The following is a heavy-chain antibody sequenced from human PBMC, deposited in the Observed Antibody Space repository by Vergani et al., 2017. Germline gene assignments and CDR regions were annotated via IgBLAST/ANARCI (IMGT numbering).Heavy chain of an antibody. J-gene: IGHJ6*02. CDR1: GGTFSSYA. Sequence: QVQLVQSGAEVKKPGSSVKVSCKASGGTFSSYAISWVRQAPGQGLEWMGGIIPIFGTANYEQKFQGRVTITADESTSTAYMELSSLRSEDTAVYYCARDSRALSIVVVPAAHPMDVWGQGTTVTVSS. D-gene: IGHD2-2*01. CDR3: ARDSRALSIVVVPAAHPMDV. CDR2: IIPIFGTA. V-gene: IGHV1-69*12.